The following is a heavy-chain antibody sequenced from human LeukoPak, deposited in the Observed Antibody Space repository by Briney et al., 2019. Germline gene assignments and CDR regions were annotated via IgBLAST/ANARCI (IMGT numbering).Heavy chain of an antibody. CDR1: GGTFSSYA. CDR3: ARGEEYSGYAAHVGFYGMDV. J-gene: IGHJ6*04. Sequence: ASVKVSCQASGGTFSSYAISWVRQAPGQGLEWMGGIIPIFGTANYAQKFQGRVTITADESTSTAYMELSSLRSEDTAVYYCARGEEYSGYAAHVGFYGMDVWGKGTTVTVSS. D-gene: IGHD5-12*01. CDR2: IIPIFGTA. V-gene: IGHV1-69*01.